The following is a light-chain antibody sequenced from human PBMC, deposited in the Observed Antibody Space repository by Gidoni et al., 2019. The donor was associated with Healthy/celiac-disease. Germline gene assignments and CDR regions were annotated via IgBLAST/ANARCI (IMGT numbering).Light chain of an antibody. V-gene: IGLV1-47*01. CDR3: SAWYDSLGRVV. J-gene: IGLJ2*01. CDR2: RNN. Sequence: QSVLHKPPSASGTPGQRRTIPCSGSSSNIGSNYVYWYQQLTATAPKLLIYRNNQRPPACPHRFSCSNSRASAAVAILGLRSEDEADYYCSAWYDSLGRVVFGGGTKLTVL. CDR1: SSNIGSNY.